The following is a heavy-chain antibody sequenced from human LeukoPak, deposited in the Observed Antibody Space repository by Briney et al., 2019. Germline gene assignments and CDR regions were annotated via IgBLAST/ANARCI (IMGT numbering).Heavy chain of an antibody. Sequence: GGSLRLSCQASGITFSNHALDWVHQAPGKGLEYVAAINPNGGSTVYVDSVKGRFIISRDNSRNTLYLQMGDLRVDDTAVYYCATSGSYYSPVWGKGTSVIVSS. D-gene: IGHD1-26*01. V-gene: IGHV3-64*02. CDR3: ATSGSYYSPV. CDR1: GITFSNHA. J-gene: IGHJ6*04. CDR2: INPNGGST.